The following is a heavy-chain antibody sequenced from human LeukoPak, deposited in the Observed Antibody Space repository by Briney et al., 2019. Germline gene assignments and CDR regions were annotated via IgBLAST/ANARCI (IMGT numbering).Heavy chain of an antibody. D-gene: IGHD2-2*01. CDR1: GASISSGPYY. J-gene: IGHJ4*02. Sequence: PSETLSLTCTVSGASISSGPYYWGWLRQPPGKGLEWIGHIFYSGSTSYNSSLKSRVSISLDRSKSQFSLELRSVTATETAVYYCASYSSGTILHYWGQGTLVTVSS. CDR2: IFYSGST. V-gene: IGHV4-39*01. CDR3: ASYSSGTILHY.